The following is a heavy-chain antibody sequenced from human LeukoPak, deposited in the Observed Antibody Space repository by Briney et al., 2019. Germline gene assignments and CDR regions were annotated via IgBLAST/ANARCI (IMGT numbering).Heavy chain of an antibody. V-gene: IGHV1-2*02. Sequence: ASVKVSCKESGYSFTDYYMHWVRQPPGQGLEWMGWINPKSGDTKYAQKFQGRITMTWDTSISTSYMELSRLRSDDTAVYYCARERCTTAGCDKSFDSWGQGTLITVSS. CDR1: GYSFTDYY. D-gene: IGHD2-2*02. J-gene: IGHJ4*02. CDR2: INPKSGDT. CDR3: ARERCTTAGCDKSFDS.